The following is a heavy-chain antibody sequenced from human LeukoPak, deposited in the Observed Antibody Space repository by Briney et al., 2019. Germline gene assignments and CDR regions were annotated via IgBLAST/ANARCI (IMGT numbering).Heavy chain of an antibody. CDR3: ARDRAI. Sequence: PSETLSLTCTVSGGSISSCYWSWIRQPAGKGLESIGHISTSGSTNYNPSLKSRVTMSVDTSKNQFSLKLSSVTAADTAVYYCARDRAIWGQGTLVTVSS. D-gene: IGHD3-10*01. V-gene: IGHV4-4*07. J-gene: IGHJ4*02. CDR2: ISTSGST. CDR1: GGSISSCY.